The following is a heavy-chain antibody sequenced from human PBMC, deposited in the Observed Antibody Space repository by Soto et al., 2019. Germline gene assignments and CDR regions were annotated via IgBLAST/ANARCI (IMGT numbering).Heavy chain of an antibody. CDR3: AKGGSGNYLTYYYYGMDV. J-gene: IGHJ6*02. Sequence: QVQLVESGGGVVQPGRSLRLSCAASGFSLSNNGMHWVRQAPGKGLEWVAVISYDGNNKYYADSVKGRFTISRDNSKNTVYLEMNNLRAEDKAMYYCAKGGSGNYLTYYYYGMDVWGQGTTVTVSS. V-gene: IGHV3-30*18. D-gene: IGHD3-22*01. CDR2: ISYDGNNK. CDR1: GFSLSNNG.